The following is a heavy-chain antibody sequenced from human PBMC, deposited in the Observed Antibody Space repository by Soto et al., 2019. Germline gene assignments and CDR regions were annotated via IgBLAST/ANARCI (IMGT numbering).Heavy chain of an antibody. V-gene: IGHV4-39*01. CDR3: MVLGIVIDNYDMDI. CDR1: GGSIRSGSRY. D-gene: IGHD3-10*01. CDR2: FGHSGST. J-gene: IGHJ6*02. Sequence: QLHLQESGPGLVKPSETVSLTYTFSGGSIRSGSRYWAWIRQPPGKWLEWIGPFGHSGSTYYNTALESRFAMSEETSKNLLSLKLSSVTAADTAIYYSMVLGIVIDNYDMDIWGQGTTVTDSS.